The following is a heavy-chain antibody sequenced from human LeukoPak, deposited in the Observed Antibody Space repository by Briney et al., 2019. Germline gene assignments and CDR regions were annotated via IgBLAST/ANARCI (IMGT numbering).Heavy chain of an antibody. CDR2: INHSGST. CDR3: ARGQWLARNWFDP. V-gene: IGHV4-34*01. CDR1: GGSLSGYY. Sequence: PSETLSLTCAVYGGSLSGYYWSWIRQPPGKGLEWIGEINHSGSTNYNPSLKSRVTISVDTSKNQFSLKLSSVTAADTAVYYCARGQWLARNWFDPWGQGTLVTVSS. J-gene: IGHJ5*02. D-gene: IGHD6-19*01.